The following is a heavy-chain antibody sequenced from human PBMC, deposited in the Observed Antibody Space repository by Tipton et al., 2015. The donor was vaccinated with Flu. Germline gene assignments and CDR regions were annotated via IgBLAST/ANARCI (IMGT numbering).Heavy chain of an antibody. CDR3: SPGRGWFDP. CDR1: GFTFSSYW. CDR2: INSDGTIT. J-gene: IGHJ5*02. D-gene: IGHD3-10*01. Sequence: SLRLSCAASGFTFSSYWMHWVRQAPGKGLVWVSRINSDGTITNYADSVKGRFTISRDNGKNMLFLQMNSLRAEDTAVYYCSPGRGWFDPWGRGTLVTVSS. V-gene: IGHV3-74*01.